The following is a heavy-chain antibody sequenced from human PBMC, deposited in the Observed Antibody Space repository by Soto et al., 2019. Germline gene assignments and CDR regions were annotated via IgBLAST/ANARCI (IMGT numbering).Heavy chain of an antibody. CDR2: ISSSSSTI. Sequence: GGSLRLSCAASGFTFSSYSMNWVRQAPGKGLEWVSYISSSSSTIYYADSVKGRFTISRDNAKNSLYLQMNSLRAEDTAVYYCARVMILWFGELSSPIDYWGQGTLVTVSS. CDR3: ARVMILWFGELSSPIDY. J-gene: IGHJ4*02. CDR1: GFTFSSYS. V-gene: IGHV3-48*01. D-gene: IGHD3-10*01.